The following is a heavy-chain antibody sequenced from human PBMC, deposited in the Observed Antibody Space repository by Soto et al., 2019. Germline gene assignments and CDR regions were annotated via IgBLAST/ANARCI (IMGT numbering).Heavy chain of an antibody. J-gene: IGHJ5*02. CDR2: ISGSGGST. V-gene: IGHV3-23*01. CDR3: AKDGNPIPYLTGYYRLGWFDP. CDR1: GFTFSSYA. D-gene: IGHD3-9*01. Sequence: LRLSCAASGFTFSSYAMSGVRQAPGKGLEWVSAISGSGGSTYYADSVKGRFTISRDNSKNTLYLQMNSLRAEDTAVYYCAKDGNPIPYLTGYYRLGWFDPWGQGTLVTVSS.